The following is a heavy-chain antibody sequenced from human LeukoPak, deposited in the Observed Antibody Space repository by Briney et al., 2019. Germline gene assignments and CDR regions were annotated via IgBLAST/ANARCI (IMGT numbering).Heavy chain of an antibody. CDR3: AREATGTGAFDI. V-gene: IGHV1-18*01. Sequence: ASVKVSCKASGYTFTSYGISWVRQAPGQGLEWMGWISVYNGSTNYAQKLQGRVTMTTDTSTSTAYMELRSLKSDDTAVYYCAREATGTGAFDIWGQGTMVTVSS. CDR1: GYTFTSYG. CDR2: ISVYNGST. J-gene: IGHJ3*02. D-gene: IGHD1-1*01.